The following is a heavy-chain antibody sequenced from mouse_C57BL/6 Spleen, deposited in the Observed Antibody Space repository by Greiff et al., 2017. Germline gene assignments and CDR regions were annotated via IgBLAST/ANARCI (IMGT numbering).Heavy chain of an antibody. D-gene: IGHD4-1*01. Sequence: DVKLQESGPGMVKPSQSLSLTCTVTGYSITSGYDWHWIRHFPGNKLEWMGYISYSGSTNYNPSHKSRISITHDTSKNHFFLKLNSVTTEDTATYYCASNWDGYFDYWGQGTTLTVSS. V-gene: IGHV3-1*01. CDR3: ASNWDGYFDY. CDR1: GYSITSGYD. CDR2: ISYSGST. J-gene: IGHJ2*01.